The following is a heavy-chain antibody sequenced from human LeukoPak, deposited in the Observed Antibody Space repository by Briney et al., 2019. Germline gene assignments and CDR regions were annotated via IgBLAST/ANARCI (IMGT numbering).Heavy chain of an antibody. CDR1: GFTFSAYT. D-gene: IGHD3-22*01. Sequence: PGGSLRLSCSASGFTFSAYTMNWVRQAPGKGLEWVSAISGSGGSTYYADSVKGRFTISRDNSKNTLHLQMNSLRAEDTAVYYCAKDQDPTYYYDSSGYYSPLIFDYWGQGTLVTVSS. CDR3: AKDQDPTYYYDSSGYYSPLIFDY. CDR2: ISGSGGST. V-gene: IGHV3-23*01. J-gene: IGHJ4*02.